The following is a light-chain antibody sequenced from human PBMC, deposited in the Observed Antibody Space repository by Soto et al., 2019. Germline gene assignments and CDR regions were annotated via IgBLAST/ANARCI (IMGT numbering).Light chain of an antibody. CDR2: GAS. CDR3: QQHDKWPFT. Sequence: EIVMTQSPATLSVSPGERATLSCRASQSVSSNLAWYQQKPGQAPRLLIYGASTRATGIPARLSGSGSGTEFTLTISSLQSEDFAVYYCQQHDKWPFTIGQGTKLDIK. J-gene: IGKJ2*01. CDR1: QSVSSN. V-gene: IGKV3-15*01.